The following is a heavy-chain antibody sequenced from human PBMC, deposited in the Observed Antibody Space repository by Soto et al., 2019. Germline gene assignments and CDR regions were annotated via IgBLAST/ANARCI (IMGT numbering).Heavy chain of an antibody. Sequence: SVKVSCKASGGTFSNSGISWVRQAPGQGLEWMGGIIPIFDTTNYAQKLQGRITIIADESTNTVYMELNSLRPEDTAVYYCARDDVQLETGGYFDYWGQGTTVTVSS. CDR1: GGTFSNSG. D-gene: IGHD1-1*01. CDR3: ARDDVQLETGGYFDY. J-gene: IGHJ4*02. V-gene: IGHV1-69*13. CDR2: IIPIFDTT.